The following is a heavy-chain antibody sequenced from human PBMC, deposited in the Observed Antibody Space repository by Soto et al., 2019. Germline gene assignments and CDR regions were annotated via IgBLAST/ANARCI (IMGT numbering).Heavy chain of an antibody. Sequence: QVQLVESGGGVVQPGRSLRLSCAASGFTFSSYAMHWVRQAPGKGLEWVAVISYDGSNKYYADSVKGRFTISRDNSKNTLYLQMNSLRAEDTAVYYCASPRLSSAGTTPIDYWGQGNLVPVSS. D-gene: IGHD6-19*01. J-gene: IGHJ4*02. CDR2: ISYDGSNK. CDR1: GFTFSSYA. V-gene: IGHV3-30-3*01. CDR3: ASPRLSSAGTTPIDY.